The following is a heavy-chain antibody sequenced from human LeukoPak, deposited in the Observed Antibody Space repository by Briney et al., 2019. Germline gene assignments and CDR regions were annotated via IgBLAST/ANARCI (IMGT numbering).Heavy chain of an antibody. CDR3: AKSITMVRGPAGYYYMDV. D-gene: IGHD3-10*01. CDR2: ISAYNGNT. Sequence: ASVKVSCKASGYTFTSYGISWVRQAPGQGLEWMGWISAYNGNTNYAQKLQGRVTMTRDTSISTAYMELSRLRSDDTAVYYCAKSITMVRGPAGYYYMDVWGKGTTVTVSS. J-gene: IGHJ6*03. V-gene: IGHV1-18*01. CDR1: GYTFTSYG.